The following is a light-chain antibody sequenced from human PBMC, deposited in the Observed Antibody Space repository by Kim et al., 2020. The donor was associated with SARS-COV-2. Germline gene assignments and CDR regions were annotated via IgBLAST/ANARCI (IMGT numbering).Light chain of an antibody. CDR1: KLGDKY. V-gene: IGLV3-1*01. Sequence: SGSPGQTARNTCSGDKLGDKYACWYQQKPGQSPVLVIYQDSKRPSGIPERFAGSNSGNTATLTISGTQAMDEADYYCQAWDSSTYVFGTGTKVTVL. CDR2: QDS. J-gene: IGLJ1*01. CDR3: QAWDSSTYV.